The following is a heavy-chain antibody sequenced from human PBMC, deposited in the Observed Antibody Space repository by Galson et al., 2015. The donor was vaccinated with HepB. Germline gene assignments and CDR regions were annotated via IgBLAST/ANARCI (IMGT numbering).Heavy chain of an antibody. D-gene: IGHD6-13*01. CDR2: IIPIFGTA. V-gene: IGHV1-69*13. J-gene: IGHJ5*02. CDR3: ARDGGLGIAAAGARAAAVFDP. Sequence: SVKVSCKASGGTFSSYAISWVRQAPGQGLEWVGGIIPIFGTANYAQKFQGRVTITADESTSTAYMELSSLRSEDTAVYYCARDGGLGIAAAGARAAAVFDPWGQGTLVTVSS. CDR1: GGTFSSYA.